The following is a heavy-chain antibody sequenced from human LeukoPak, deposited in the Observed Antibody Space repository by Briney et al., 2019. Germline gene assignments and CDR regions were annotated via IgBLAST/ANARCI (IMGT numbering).Heavy chain of an antibody. J-gene: IGHJ1*01. Sequence: SETLSLTCAVYGGSSSGYYWSWIRQPPGKGLEWIGEINHSGSTNYNPSLKSRVTISVDTSKNQFSLKLSSVTAADTAVYYCSRSHRYCSSTSCYGYFQHWGQGTLVTVSS. CDR1: GGSSSGYY. V-gene: IGHV4-34*01. D-gene: IGHD2-2*01. CDR2: INHSGST. CDR3: SRSHRYCSSTSCYGYFQH.